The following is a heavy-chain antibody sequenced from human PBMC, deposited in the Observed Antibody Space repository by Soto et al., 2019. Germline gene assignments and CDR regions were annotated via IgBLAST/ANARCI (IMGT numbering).Heavy chain of an antibody. CDR2: VSATAGTT. CDR1: GFTFSNYA. D-gene: IGHD3-16*01. J-gene: IGHJ4*02. CDR3: ATDRLARGFDY. V-gene: IGHV3-23*04. Sequence: DVQLVDSGGGLVQPGVSLRLSCAASGFTFSNYAMSWVRQTPGKGLEWVSLVSATAGTTYYTDSVKARFTISRDNSRNTVYLQMNSLRADDTAVYYCATDRLARGFDYWGQGTLVTVSS.